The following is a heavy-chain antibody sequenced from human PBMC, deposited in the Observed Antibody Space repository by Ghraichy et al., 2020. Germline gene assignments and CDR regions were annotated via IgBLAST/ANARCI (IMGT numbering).Heavy chain of an antibody. CDR1: GFTFSTYT. CDR3: TREGF. Sequence: GESLNISCAGSGFTFSTYTMNWVRQAPGKGLEWISYISTSGTTIYYADSVKGRFTISRDNARNSVYLQMNSLRVEDTGVYYCTREGFWGQGTLVTVSS. J-gene: IGHJ4*02. CDR2: ISTSGTTI. V-gene: IGHV3-48*01.